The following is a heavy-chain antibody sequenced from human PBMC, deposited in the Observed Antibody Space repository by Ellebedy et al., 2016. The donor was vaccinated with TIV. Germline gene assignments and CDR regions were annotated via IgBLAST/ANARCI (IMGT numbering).Heavy chain of an antibody. CDR2: ISSNTTYR. V-gene: IGHV3-11*03. CDR3: ARQVVIPSRHYYYMDV. Sequence: GGSLRLXXVASGFTFNDYYMSWVRQAPGKGLELVSYISSNTTYRIYARSVKGRFTISRDNTKNAMYLQMNSLKAEDTAVYYCARQVVIPSRHYYYMDVWGKGTTVTVSS. J-gene: IGHJ6*03. D-gene: IGHD2-2*01. CDR1: GFTFNDYY.